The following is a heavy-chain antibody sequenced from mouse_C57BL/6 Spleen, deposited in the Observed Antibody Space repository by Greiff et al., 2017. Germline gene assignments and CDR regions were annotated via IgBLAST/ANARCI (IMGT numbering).Heavy chain of an antibody. J-gene: IGHJ4*01. Sequence: EVQLQESGGGLVKPGGSLKLSCAASGFTFSDYGMHWVRQAPEKGLEWVAYISSGSSTIYYADTVTGRFTISRDNAKNTLFLQMTSLRSEDTAMYYCARDDGYYYAMDYWGQGTSVTVSS. D-gene: IGHD2-3*01. CDR1: GFTFSDYG. CDR3: ARDDGYYYAMDY. V-gene: IGHV5-17*01. CDR2: ISSGSSTI.